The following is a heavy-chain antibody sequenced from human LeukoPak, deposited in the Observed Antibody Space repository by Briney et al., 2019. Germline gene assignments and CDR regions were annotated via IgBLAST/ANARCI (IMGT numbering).Heavy chain of an antibody. CDR2: IITVYGTP. Sequence: SVKVSCKTSGGTFSYSISWVRQAPGQGLEWVGGIITVYGTPTYAQRFQGRVTITADESTGTAYLELSSLTSADTAVYYCATSLLPVRENWFDPWGQGTLVTVSS. CDR1: GGTFSYS. CDR3: ATSLLPVRENWFDP. J-gene: IGHJ5*02. V-gene: IGHV1-69*13. D-gene: IGHD1-14*01.